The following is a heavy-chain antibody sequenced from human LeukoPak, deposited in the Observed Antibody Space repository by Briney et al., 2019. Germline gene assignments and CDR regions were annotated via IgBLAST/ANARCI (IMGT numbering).Heavy chain of an antibody. CDR1: GYTFTGYY. CDR3: ARDTITVTTPYFNY. CDR2: INSDSGGT. V-gene: IGHV1-2*02. D-gene: IGHD4-17*01. J-gene: IGHJ4*02. Sequence: ASVKVSCKASGYTFTGYYIDWVRQAPGQGLEWMGWINSDSGGTNYAQKFQGRVTMTRDTSTSTAYMELSSLRSDDTAFYYCARDTITVTTPYFNYWGQGTLVTVPS.